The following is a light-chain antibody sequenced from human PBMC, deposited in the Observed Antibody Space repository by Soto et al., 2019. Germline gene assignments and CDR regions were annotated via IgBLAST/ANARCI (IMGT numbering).Light chain of an antibody. J-gene: IGKJ1*01. CDR2: GAS. Sequence: TQSPSSLSACVGDRVTIACRASQSISNYLNWYQQKPGQAPRRLIFGASSRATGIPDRFSGSGSGTDFTLTISRLEPEDFAVYYCQKYGSSPSTFGQGTKVDIK. CDR3: QKYGSSPST. V-gene: IGKV3-20*01. CDR1: QSISNY.